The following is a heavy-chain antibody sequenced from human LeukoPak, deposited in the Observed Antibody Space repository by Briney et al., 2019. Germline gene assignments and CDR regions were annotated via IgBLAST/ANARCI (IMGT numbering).Heavy chain of an antibody. J-gene: IGHJ6*03. V-gene: IGHV4-39*07. D-gene: IGHD3-3*01. CDR1: GGSISSSSYY. Sequence: SETLSLTCTVSGGSISSSSYYWGWIRQPPGKGLEWIGSIYYSGSTYYNPSLKSRVTISVDTSKNQFSLKLSSVTAADTAVYYCARAESHPLHNYDFWSGYYPNTDYYYYMDVWRKGTTVTVS. CDR2: IYYSGST. CDR3: ARAESHPLHNYDFWSGYYPNTDYYYYMDV.